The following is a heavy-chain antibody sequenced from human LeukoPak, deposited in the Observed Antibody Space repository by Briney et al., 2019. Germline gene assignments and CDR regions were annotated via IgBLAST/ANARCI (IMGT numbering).Heavy chain of an antibody. CDR1: EFTFSNYW. Sequence: GGSLRLSCEGSEFTFSNYWMGWVRQAPGRGLQWVANIKQDGGEKYYVDSVKGRFTISRDNAKNSLYLQMNSLRAEDTAVYYCARTFGYCSSTSCYAGGYYFDYWGQGTLVTVSS. CDR2: IKQDGGEK. D-gene: IGHD2-2*01. CDR3: ARTFGYCSSTSCYAGGYYFDY. V-gene: IGHV3-7*01. J-gene: IGHJ4*02.